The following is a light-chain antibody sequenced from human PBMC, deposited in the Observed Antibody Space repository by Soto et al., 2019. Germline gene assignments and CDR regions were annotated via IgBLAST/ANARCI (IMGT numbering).Light chain of an antibody. V-gene: IGLV2-14*01. CDR1: SSDVGGYNY. Sequence: QSLLAQPAAFSGYPGQSITISCTGSSSDVGGYNYVSWYQHHPGEAPKLVIYEVDNRPSGISDRFSGSKSGNTASLTISGLQAEDEADYYCCSYTISNTFLFGTGTKVTGL. CDR2: EVD. J-gene: IGLJ1*01. CDR3: CSYTISNTFL.